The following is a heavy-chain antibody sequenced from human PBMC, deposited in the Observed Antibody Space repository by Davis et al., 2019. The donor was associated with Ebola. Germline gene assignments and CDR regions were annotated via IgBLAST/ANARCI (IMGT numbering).Heavy chain of an antibody. CDR2: IWFDGSNE. Sequence: GESLKISCAASGFTFSSYAMHWVRQAPGKGLEWVASIWFDGSNEDYADSVKGRFTISRDNPKNTLYLEMNSLRVDDTAVYHCARHLGYGGDSVPFNFWGQGTMVTVSS. CDR1: GFTFSSYA. V-gene: IGHV3-33*08. CDR3: ARHLGYGGDSVPFNF. J-gene: IGHJ3*01. D-gene: IGHD4-23*01.